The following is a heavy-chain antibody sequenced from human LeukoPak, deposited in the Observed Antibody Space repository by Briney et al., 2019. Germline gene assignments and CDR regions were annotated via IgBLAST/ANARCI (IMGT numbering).Heavy chain of an antibody. CDR3: ARDLAAALDY. Sequence: GRSLRLSCAASGFTFSSYAMHWVRQAPGKGREWVAVISYDGSNKYYADSVKGRFTISRDNSKNTLYLQMNSLRAEDTAVYYCARDLAAALDYWGQGTLVTVSS. CDR2: ISYDGSNK. CDR1: GFTFSSYA. J-gene: IGHJ4*02. D-gene: IGHD6-13*01. V-gene: IGHV3-30-3*01.